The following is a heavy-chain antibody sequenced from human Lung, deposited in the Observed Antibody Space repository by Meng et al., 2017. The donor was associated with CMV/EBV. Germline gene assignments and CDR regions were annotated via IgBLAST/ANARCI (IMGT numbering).Heavy chain of an antibody. Sequence: VPRTDADPALLRLSPTVHLTCPVSWGSISCDSSYWSLTRHPAGKGLEWTGRIYIRGGINYNPSLKSRVTISVDTSKNQFSLKLSSVAAADTAVYYCAAGGRGLITIFGAIDYWGQGTLVTVSS. CDR2: IYIRGGI. J-gene: IGHJ4*02. CDR1: WGSISCDSSY. CDR3: AAGGRGLITIFGAIDY. V-gene: IGHV4-61*02. D-gene: IGHD3-3*01.